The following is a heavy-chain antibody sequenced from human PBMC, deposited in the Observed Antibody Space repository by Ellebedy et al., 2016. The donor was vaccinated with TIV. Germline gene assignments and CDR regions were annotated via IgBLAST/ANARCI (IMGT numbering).Heavy chain of an antibody. V-gene: IGHV4-31*03. D-gene: IGHD5-18*01. CDR3: ARMGVVLGEYSGVDV. J-gene: IGHJ6*02. CDR1: GGSIISSTSYY. Sequence: SETLSLTXNVSGGSIISSTSYYWGWIRQPPGKGLEWIGYIYHSGTTYYNPSLKSRVTMSVDTSKKQFSLNLSGVTAADTAVYYCARMGVVLGEYSGVDVWGQGTTVTVSS. CDR2: IYHSGTT.